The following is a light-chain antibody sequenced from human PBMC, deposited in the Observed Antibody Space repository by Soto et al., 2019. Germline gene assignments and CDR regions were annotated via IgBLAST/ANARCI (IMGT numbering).Light chain of an antibody. CDR3: QKYNSAPPVT. CDR1: QVINNY. CDR2: AAS. J-gene: IGKJ3*01. V-gene: IGKV1-27*01. Sequence: DIPMTQSPSSLSASVGDRVTISCRASQVINNYLAWYQQRPGKVPKLLIFAASTLRSGVPSRFSGSGSGTHFTLTISSLQPEDVATYYCQKYNSAPPVTFGPGTKVNV.